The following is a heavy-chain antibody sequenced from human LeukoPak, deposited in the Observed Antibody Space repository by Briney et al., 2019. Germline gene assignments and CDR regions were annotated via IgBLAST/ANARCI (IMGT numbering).Heavy chain of an antibody. CDR3: ARVSVRDIVVVVAALDY. Sequence: ASVKVSCKASGYTFTGYYMHWVRQAPGQGLEWMGWINPNSGGTNYAQKFQGRVTVTRDTSISTAYMELSRLRSDDTAVYYCARVSVRDIVVVVAALDYWGQGTLVTVSS. CDR2: INPNSGGT. J-gene: IGHJ4*02. V-gene: IGHV1-2*02. D-gene: IGHD2-15*01. CDR1: GYTFTGYY.